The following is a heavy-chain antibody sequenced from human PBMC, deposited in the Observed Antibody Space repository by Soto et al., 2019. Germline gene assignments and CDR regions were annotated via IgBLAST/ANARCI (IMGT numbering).Heavy chain of an antibody. CDR1: GFTFSTYA. Sequence: QVQLVESGGGVVQPGRSLRLSCAASGFTFSTYAMHWVRQAPGKGLEWVAFISYDGSNKYYADSVKGRITISRDNSKNTRYLQMNSLRTDDTAVYYCAKRGPGGTNYFDYWGQGTLVTVSS. CDR3: AKRGPGGTNYFDY. CDR2: ISYDGSNK. V-gene: IGHV3-30-3*01. J-gene: IGHJ4*02. D-gene: IGHD2-8*01.